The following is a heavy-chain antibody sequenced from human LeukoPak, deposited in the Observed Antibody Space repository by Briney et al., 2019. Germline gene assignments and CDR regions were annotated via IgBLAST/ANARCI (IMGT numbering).Heavy chain of an antibody. V-gene: IGHV4-4*07. Sequence: TSETLSLTCTVSGGSISSYYWSWIRQPAGKGLEWIGRIYTSGSTNYNPSLKSRVTMSVDTSKNQFSLKLSSVTAADTAVYYCARGRIAAAGSNWFDPWGQGTLVTVSS. CDR3: ARGRIAAAGSNWFDP. CDR1: GGSISSYY. CDR2: IYTSGST. D-gene: IGHD6-13*01. J-gene: IGHJ5*02.